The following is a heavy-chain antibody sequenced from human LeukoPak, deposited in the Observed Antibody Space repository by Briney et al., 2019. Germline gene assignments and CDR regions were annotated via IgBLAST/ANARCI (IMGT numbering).Heavy chain of an antibody. CDR3: ATAFEVVWEATVGNY. CDR2: ISGSGGST. Sequence: PSGGSLRLSCAASGFTFSSYAMSWVRQAPGKGLEWVSAISGSGGSTYYADSVKGRFTISRDNSKNSLYLQMNSLRTEDTALYYCATAFEVVWEATVGNYWGQGTLVTVSS. CDR1: GFTFSSYA. D-gene: IGHD4-23*01. V-gene: IGHV3-23*01. J-gene: IGHJ4*02.